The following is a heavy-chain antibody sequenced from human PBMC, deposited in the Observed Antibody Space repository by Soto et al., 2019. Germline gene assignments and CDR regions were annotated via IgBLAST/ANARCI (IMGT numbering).Heavy chain of an antibody. CDR3: ARGRYGDY. CDR2: ISAHNGNT. D-gene: IGHD1-1*01. J-gene: IGHJ4*02. Sequence: QVHLVQSGAEVKKPGASVKVSCKGSGYTFTSYGITWVRQAPGQGLEWMGWISAHNGNTDYAQKLQGRVTVTRDTSTSAAYMELRSLRADDTAVYYCARGRYGDYWGQGALVTVSS. CDR1: GYTFTSYG. V-gene: IGHV1-18*01.